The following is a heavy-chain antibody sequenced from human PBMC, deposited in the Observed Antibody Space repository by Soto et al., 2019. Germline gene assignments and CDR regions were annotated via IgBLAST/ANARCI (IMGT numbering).Heavy chain of an antibody. D-gene: IGHD4-17*01. CDR1: GGSISSYY. J-gene: IGHJ4*02. V-gene: IGHV4-59*01. CDR2: IYYSGST. CDR3: ARGLRYGDYFH. Sequence: NPSETLSLTCTVSGGSISSYYWSWIRQPPGKGLEWVGYIYYSGSTNYNPSLKSRVTISVDTSKNQFSLKLSSVTAADTAVYYCARGLRYGDYFHWGQGTLVTVSS.